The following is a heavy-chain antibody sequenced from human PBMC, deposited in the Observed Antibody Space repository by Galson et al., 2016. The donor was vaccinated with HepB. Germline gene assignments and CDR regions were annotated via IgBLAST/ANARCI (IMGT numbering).Heavy chain of an antibody. J-gene: IGHJ6*03. D-gene: IGHD5-12*01. CDR1: GYTFTNYG. V-gene: IGHV1-18*01. Sequence: CKASGYTFTNYGISWVRQAPGQGLEWMGWISGYNANTNHALKFQGRVIMTTDTSTSTAHMELRSLRSDDTAVYYCARHYVVAPMRAQKDYFHYIMDVWGQGTAVTVSS. CDR2: ISGYNANT. CDR3: ARHYVVAPMRAQKDYFHYIMDV.